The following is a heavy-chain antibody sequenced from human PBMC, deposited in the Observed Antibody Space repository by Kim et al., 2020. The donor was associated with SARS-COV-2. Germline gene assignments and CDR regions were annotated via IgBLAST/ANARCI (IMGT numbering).Heavy chain of an antibody. Sequence: TSYRPSLTGRGTVSEDTSKTQFSLKLSSVTAADTAVYYCARDPPGGYFDYWGQGTLVTVSS. CDR3: ARDPPGGYFDY. CDR2: T. D-gene: IGHD3-10*01. V-gene: IGHV4-39*07. J-gene: IGHJ4*02.